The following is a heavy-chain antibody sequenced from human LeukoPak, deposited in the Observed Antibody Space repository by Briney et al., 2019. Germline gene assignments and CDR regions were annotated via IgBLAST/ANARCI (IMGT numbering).Heavy chain of an antibody. D-gene: IGHD3-22*01. CDR2: IGGSDGRT. J-gene: IGHJ6*03. V-gene: IGHV3-23*01. CDR3: AKDSSSYDWGYMDV. CDR1: GFTFSTYA. Sequence: AGSLSLSCAASGFTFSTYAMSWVRQAPGKVLERVSLIGGSDGRTRYADSVKGRFTISRDNSKNTLYLEMDSLRAEDTAVYYCAKDSSSYDWGYMDVWGKGTTVTIFS.